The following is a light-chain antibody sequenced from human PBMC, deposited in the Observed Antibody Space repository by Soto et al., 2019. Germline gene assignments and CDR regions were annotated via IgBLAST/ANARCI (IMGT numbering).Light chain of an antibody. CDR2: GAS. Sequence: EIVMTPSPATLSVSPGERATLSCRASQSVSSNLAWYQQKPGQAPRLLIYGASTRATGIPARFSGSGSGTEFTLTITSLQSEDFAVYYCQEYNNWHPITFGGGTKVDIK. V-gene: IGKV3-15*01. CDR3: QEYNNWHPIT. J-gene: IGKJ4*01. CDR1: QSVSSN.